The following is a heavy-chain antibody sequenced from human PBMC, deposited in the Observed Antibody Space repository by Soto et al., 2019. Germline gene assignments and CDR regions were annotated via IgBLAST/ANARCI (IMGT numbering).Heavy chain of an antibody. V-gene: IGHV2-5*02. CDR3: AHRILRTVFGLVTTTAIYFDF. J-gene: IGHJ4*02. D-gene: IGHD3-3*01. CDR1: GFSLTTSGVG. Sequence: QITLNESGPTVVKPAETLTLTCTFSGFSLTTSGVGVGWIRQSPGKAPEWLALIYWDDDKRYSASLKSRLTISKDTGKNQVVLTMASVDPADTATYYCAHRILRTVFGLVTTTAIYFDFWGQGTPVVVSS. CDR2: IYWDDDK.